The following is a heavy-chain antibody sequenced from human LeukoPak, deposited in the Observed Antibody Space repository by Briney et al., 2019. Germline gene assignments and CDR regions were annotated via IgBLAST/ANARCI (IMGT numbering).Heavy chain of an antibody. D-gene: IGHD6-6*01. CDR2: INPYNGNT. J-gene: IGHJ4*02. V-gene: IGHV1-18*01. Sequence: ASVKVSCKASGYTFTSYGISWVRQAPGQGLAWMGQINPYNGNTNYAQKLQGRVTTTTDTSTSTAYMELRSLTSDDTAVYFCARVTGSSISSRSLLYWGQGTLVTVSS. CDR3: ARVTGSSISSRSLLY. CDR1: GYTFTSYG.